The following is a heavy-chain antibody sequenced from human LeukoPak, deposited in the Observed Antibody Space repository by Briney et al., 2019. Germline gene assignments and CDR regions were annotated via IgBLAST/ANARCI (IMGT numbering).Heavy chain of an antibody. D-gene: IGHD5-18*01. CDR2: IYYGGST. CDR3: AREGYSYGYGYYYYYMDV. V-gene: IGHV4-30-4*07. Sequence: SETLSLTCAVSGGSVTSGGYAWSWIRQPPGKGLEWIGYIYYGGSTNYNPSLKSRLSISLDTSNNQFSLRLNSVTAADTAVYYCAREGYSYGYGYYYYYMDVWGKGTTVTISS. J-gene: IGHJ6*03. CDR1: GGSVTSGGYA.